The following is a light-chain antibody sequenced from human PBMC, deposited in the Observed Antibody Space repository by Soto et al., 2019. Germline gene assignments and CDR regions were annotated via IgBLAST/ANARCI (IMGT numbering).Light chain of an antibody. CDR3: QQRSNWPPKYT. Sequence: EIVLPQSPATLSLSPGGRATLSCRASQSVSSYLAWYHQKPGQAPRLLIYDASNRATGIPARFSGSGSGTDFTLTISSLEPEDFAVYYCQQRSNWPPKYTFGQGTKLEIK. CDR2: DAS. J-gene: IGKJ2*01. CDR1: QSVSSY. V-gene: IGKV3-11*01.